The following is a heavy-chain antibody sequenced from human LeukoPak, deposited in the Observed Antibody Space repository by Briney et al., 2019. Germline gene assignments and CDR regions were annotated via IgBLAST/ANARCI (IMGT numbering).Heavy chain of an antibody. CDR2: ISGSGGST. Sequence: PGGSLRLSCAASGFTFSSYAMSWVRQAPGKGLEWVSAISGSGGSTYYADSVKGRFTISRDNSKNTLYLQMNSLRAEDTAVYYCAKGLLRSSRWYSDYYYYYGMDVWGQGTTVTVSS. J-gene: IGHJ6*02. D-gene: IGHD6-13*01. CDR3: AKGLLRSSRWYSDYYYYYGMDV. CDR1: GFTFSSYA. V-gene: IGHV3-23*01.